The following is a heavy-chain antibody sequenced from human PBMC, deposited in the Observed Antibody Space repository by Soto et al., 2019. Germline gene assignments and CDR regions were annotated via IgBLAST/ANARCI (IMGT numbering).Heavy chain of an antibody. J-gene: IGHJ6*02. V-gene: IGHV3-74*01. CDR2: LNSDGSSK. CDR3: GRGFKNYYAMDV. Sequence: EVQLVESGGGLVQPGGSLRLSCAASGFTFNTYWMHWVRQAPGRGLVWVSRLNSDGSSKYYGDSMKGRFTISRDNADNTVYLQMNSLRDEDTAVYFCGRGFKNYYAMDVWGQGTTVTVSS. CDR1: GFTFNTYW.